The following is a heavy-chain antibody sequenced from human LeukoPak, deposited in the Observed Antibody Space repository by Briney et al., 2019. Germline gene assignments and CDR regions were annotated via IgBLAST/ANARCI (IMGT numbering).Heavy chain of an antibody. CDR2: ISGSGGGT. CDR3: AKLGLAAAYYYYYMDV. CDR1: GFTFSSFA. V-gene: IGHV3-23*01. D-gene: IGHD6-13*01. Sequence: GGSLRLSCAASGFTFSSFAMSWVRQAPGKGLEWVSAISGSGGGTYYADSVKGRFTISRDNSKNTLYLQMNSLRAEDTAVYYCAKLGLAAAYYYYYMDVWGKGTTVTISS. J-gene: IGHJ6*03.